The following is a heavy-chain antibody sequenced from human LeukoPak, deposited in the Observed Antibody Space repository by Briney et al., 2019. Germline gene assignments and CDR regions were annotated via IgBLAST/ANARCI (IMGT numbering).Heavy chain of an antibody. CDR1: GVSISTSRYY. CDR3: ARHKDYYYSYMDV. J-gene: IGHJ6*03. CDR2: IYYTGPT. Sequence: SETLSLTCTVSGVSISTSRYYWGWIRQPPGKGLEWIGNIYYTGPTYYNASLESRVTISLDTSKNQFFLKLNSVTAADTAVYYCARHKDYYYSYMDVWGKGTTVTISS. V-gene: IGHV4-39*01.